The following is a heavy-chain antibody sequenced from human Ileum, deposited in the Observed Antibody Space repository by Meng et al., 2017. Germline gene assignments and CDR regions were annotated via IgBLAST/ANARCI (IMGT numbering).Heavy chain of an antibody. J-gene: IGHJ5*02. CDR3: ARQPTGLPNWFDP. V-gene: IGHV4-39*07. CDR1: GGCMYSRGFW. Sequence: HVQESRPGVGMLSEHLSLSCTVFGGCMYSRGFWWGWIRQPPGKGLEWFGSISYSGTTYYNPSLRSRVTISLDTSKNQFSLILSSVTAADTAVYYCARQPTGLPNWFDPWGQGTLVTVSS. CDR2: ISYSGTT. D-gene: IGHD3-9*01.